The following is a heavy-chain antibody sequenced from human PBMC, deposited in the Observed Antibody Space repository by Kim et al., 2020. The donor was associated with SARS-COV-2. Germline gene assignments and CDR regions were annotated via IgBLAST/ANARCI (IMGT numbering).Heavy chain of an antibody. Sequence: ASVKVSCKASGYTFTSYYMHWVRQAPGQGLEWMGIINPSGGSTSYAQKFQGRVTMTRDTSTSTVYMELSSLRSEDTAVYYCARGRRQQLVGDAFDIWGQGTMVTVSS. CDR2: INPSGGST. D-gene: IGHD6-13*01. J-gene: IGHJ3*02. CDR1: GYTFTSYY. V-gene: IGHV1-46*03. CDR3: ARGRRQQLVGDAFDI.